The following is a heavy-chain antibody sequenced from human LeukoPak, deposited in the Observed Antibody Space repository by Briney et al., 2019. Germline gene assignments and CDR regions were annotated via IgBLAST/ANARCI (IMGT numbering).Heavy chain of an antibody. CDR2: IWFDGIKK. CDR3: ARDLEDSSPFGAFDM. J-gene: IGHJ3*02. Sequence: PGGSLRLSCAASGYTFSNYGMHWVRQVPGKGLEWVAAIWFDGIKKYYADSVKGRLTISRDNSKNTLYLQMNSPRAEDTAVYYCARDLEDSSPFGAFDMWGQGTMVTVSS. CDR1: GYTFSNYG. V-gene: IGHV3-33*01. D-gene: IGHD3-22*01.